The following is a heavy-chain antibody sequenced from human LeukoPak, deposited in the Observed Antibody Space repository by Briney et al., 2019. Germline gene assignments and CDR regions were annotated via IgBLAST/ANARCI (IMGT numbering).Heavy chain of an antibody. CDR3: ARMSPRATKAFFDY. CDR1: GGSISSYY. D-gene: IGHD1-26*01. Sequence: SETLSLTCTVSGGSISSYYWSWIRQPPGKGLEWIGYIYYSGSTNYNPSLKSRVTISVDTSKNQFSLKLSSVTAADTAVYYCARMSPRATKAFFDYWGQGTLVTVSS. CDR2: IYYSGST. J-gene: IGHJ4*02. V-gene: IGHV4-59*01.